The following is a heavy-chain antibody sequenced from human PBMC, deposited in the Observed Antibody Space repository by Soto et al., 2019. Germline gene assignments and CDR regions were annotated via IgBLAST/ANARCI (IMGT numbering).Heavy chain of an antibody. CDR3: GRGRGYSNAWGSYYSGMDV. CDR1: GGSFSNYY. V-gene: IGHV4-34*01. J-gene: IGHJ6*02. D-gene: IGHD6-19*01. Sequence: SETLSLTCAIYGGSFSNYYWNWIRQPPGKGLEWMGKINHNGSTNYSPSLKSRLTISVDTSKNQFSLKLTSVTAADTAVYFCGRGRGYSNAWGSYYSGMDVWGQGTTVTVSS. CDR2: INHNGST.